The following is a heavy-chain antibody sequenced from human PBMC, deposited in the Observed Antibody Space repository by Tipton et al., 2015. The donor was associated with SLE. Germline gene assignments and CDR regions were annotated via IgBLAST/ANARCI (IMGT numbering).Heavy chain of an antibody. CDR3: ARGVSAGAMGSFDI. CDR2: ITYDGRNK. D-gene: IGHD2-2*01. CDR1: GFTFSNYG. V-gene: IGHV3-30*03. J-gene: IGHJ3*02. Sequence: SLRLSCAASGFTFSNYGMHWVRQAPGKGLEWVVIITYDGRNKYYGDSVKGRFTLSRDNSDNTLYLQMNSLRAEDTAVYFCARGVSAGAMGSFDIWGQGTMVTVSS.